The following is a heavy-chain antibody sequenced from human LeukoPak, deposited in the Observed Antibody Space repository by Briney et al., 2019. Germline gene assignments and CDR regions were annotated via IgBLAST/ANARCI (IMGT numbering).Heavy chain of an antibody. D-gene: IGHD6-19*01. Sequence: SETLSLTCTVSGGSISSGDYYWSWIRQPPGKGLEWIGYIYYSGSTYYNPSLKSRVTISVDTSKNQFSLKLRSVTAADTAVYYCVRVWNSSGWYVDWFDPWGQGTLVTVSS. V-gene: IGHV4-30-4*08. CDR2: IYYSGST. J-gene: IGHJ5*02. CDR1: GGSISSGDYY. CDR3: VRVWNSSGWYVDWFDP.